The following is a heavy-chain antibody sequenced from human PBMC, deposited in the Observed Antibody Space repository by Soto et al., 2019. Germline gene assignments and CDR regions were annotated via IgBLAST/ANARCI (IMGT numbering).Heavy chain of an antibody. J-gene: IGHJ4*02. CDR2: ISGNGDST. Sequence: PGGSLRLSCAASGFTFSSCAMTWVRQIPGKGLEWVSGISGNGDSTYYADSVKGRFTISRDNSKNTLYLQMNSLRAEDTAVYYCASRFGGLDSFHYWGQGTLVTVSS. CDR3: ASRFGGLDSFHY. V-gene: IGHV3-23*01. D-gene: IGHD3-10*01. CDR1: GFTFSSCA.